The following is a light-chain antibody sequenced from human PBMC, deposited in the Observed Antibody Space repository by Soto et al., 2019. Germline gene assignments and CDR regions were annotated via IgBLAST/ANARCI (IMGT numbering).Light chain of an antibody. CDR3: QQYGCSRT. Sequence: EIVLTQSPGTLSLSPGERATLSCRASQSVDSNYLAWYQQKPGQAPRLLIYGASSRATGIPDRFSGSGSGTYFTLTISRLEPEDFALYYCQQYGCSRTFGQGTKVEIK. CDR2: GAS. V-gene: IGKV3-20*01. J-gene: IGKJ1*01. CDR1: QSVDSNY.